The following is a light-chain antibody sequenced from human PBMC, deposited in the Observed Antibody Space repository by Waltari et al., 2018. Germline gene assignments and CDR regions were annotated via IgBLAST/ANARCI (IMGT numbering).Light chain of an antibody. CDR2: DVF. J-gene: IGLJ3*02. V-gene: IGLV2-11*01. CDR3: CSYAGAYTFV. CDR1: INDVGVEYY. Sequence: QSALTQPHSVSASPGQSVTIPCSGSINDVGVEYYVSWYQQLPGKAPKLILYDVFKRPSGVPSRFSGSKYGTTASLTISGLQTDDEATYYCCSYAGAYTFVFGGGTKLTVL.